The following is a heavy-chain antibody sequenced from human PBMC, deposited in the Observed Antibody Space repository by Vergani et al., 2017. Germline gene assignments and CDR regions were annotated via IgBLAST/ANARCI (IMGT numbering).Heavy chain of an antibody. CDR3: ARATLLSSGQEFDY. CDR1: GGSISSYY. CDR2: IYYSGST. Sequence: QVQLQESGPGLVKPSETLSLTCTVSGGSISSYYWSWIRQPPGKGLEWIGYIYYSGSTNYNPSLKSRVTISVDTSKNQFSLKLSSVTAADTAVYYCARATLLSSGQEFDYWGQGTLVTVSS. V-gene: IGHV4-59*08. J-gene: IGHJ4*02. D-gene: IGHD6-19*01.